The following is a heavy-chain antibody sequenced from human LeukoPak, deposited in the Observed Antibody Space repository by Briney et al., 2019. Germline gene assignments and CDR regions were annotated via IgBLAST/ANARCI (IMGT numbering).Heavy chain of an antibody. CDR1: GFTFDDYA. Sequence: GGSLRLSCAASGFTFDDYAMHWVRQAPGKGLEWVSGISWNSGSIGYADSVKGRFTISRDNAKNSLYLQMNSLRAEDTALYYCAKGGRNRDGYNMYYFDNWGQGTLVTVSS. V-gene: IGHV3-9*01. CDR2: ISWNSGSI. J-gene: IGHJ4*02. D-gene: IGHD5-24*01. CDR3: AKGGRNRDGYNMYYFDN.